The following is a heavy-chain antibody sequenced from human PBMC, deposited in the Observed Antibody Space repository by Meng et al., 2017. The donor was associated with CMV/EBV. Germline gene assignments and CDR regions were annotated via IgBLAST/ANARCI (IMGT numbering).Heavy chain of an antibody. Sequence: GESLKISCAASGFIVSCNYMSWVRQAPGKGLEWVSSISSSSSYIYYADSVKGRFTISRDNAKNSLYLQMNSLRAEDTAVYYCARDDSVVVVAAPFDPWGQGTLVTVSS. D-gene: IGHD2-15*01. CDR3: ARDDSVVVVAAPFDP. CDR2: ISSSSSYI. J-gene: IGHJ5*02. V-gene: IGHV3-21*01. CDR1: GFIVSCNY.